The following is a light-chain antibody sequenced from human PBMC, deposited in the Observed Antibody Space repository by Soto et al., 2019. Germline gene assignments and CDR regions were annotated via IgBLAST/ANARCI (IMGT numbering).Light chain of an antibody. Sequence: EIVVTQSPGTLSLSPGERATLSCRASQSVKNRHLAWYQQKPGQAPRLLIFATSGRPTAIPDRFSGSGSGTDFTLTIRRMETADFALYYCQQYGTSPYTFGPGTKVDTK. CDR1: QSVKNRH. J-gene: IGKJ2*01. CDR3: QQYGTSPYT. CDR2: ATS. V-gene: IGKV3-20*01.